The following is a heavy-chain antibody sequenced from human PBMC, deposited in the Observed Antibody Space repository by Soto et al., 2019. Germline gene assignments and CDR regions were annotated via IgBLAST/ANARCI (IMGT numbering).Heavy chain of an antibody. J-gene: IGHJ4*02. CDR1: GFTFSSYE. D-gene: IGHD3-16*02. CDR2: ISSGGSTI. V-gene: IGHV3-48*03. Sequence: EVQLVESGGGLVQPGGSLRLSCAASGFTFSSYEMNWVRQAPGKGLEWVSYISSGGSTIYYADSVRGRFTISRDTAKNSLYLQMNSLRAEDTAVYYCARDDSGYPSYFHYWGQGTLVTVSS. CDR3: ARDDSGYPSYFHY.